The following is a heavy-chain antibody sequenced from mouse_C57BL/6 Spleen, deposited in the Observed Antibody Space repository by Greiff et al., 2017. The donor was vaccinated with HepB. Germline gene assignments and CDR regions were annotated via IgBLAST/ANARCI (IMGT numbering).Heavy chain of an antibody. CDR3: AIYYYGSSYVFDV. V-gene: IGHV1-69*01. D-gene: IGHD1-1*01. Sequence: QVQLQQSGAELVMPGASVKLSCKASGYTFTSYWMHWVKQRPGQGLEWIGEIDPSDSYTNYNQKFKGKSTLTVDKSSSTAYMQLSSLTSEDSAVYYCAIYYYGSSYVFDVWGTGTTVTVSS. CDR2: IDPSDSYT. CDR1: GYTFTSYW. J-gene: IGHJ1*03.